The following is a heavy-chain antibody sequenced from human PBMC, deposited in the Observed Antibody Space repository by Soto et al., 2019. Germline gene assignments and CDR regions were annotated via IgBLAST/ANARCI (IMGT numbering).Heavy chain of an antibody. J-gene: IGHJ4*02. V-gene: IGHV3-74*01. CDR1: GFTFSSYW. Sequence: EVQLVESGGGLVQPGGSLRLSCAASGFTFSSYWMHWVRQAPGEGLVWVSRVNSDETTTSYADSVKGRFTISRDNAMNTLYLQMNSLRAEDTAVYYCARVGTGRYDFDDWGQGTLVTVSS. D-gene: IGHD1-26*01. CDR2: VNSDETTT. CDR3: ARVGTGRYDFDD.